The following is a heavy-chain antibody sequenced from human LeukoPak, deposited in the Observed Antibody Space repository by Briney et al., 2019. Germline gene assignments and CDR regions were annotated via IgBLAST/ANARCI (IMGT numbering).Heavy chain of an antibody. Sequence: PSETLSLTCIVSGGSISSYYWSWIRQPPGKGLEWIGYIYYSGSTNYNPSLKSRVTISVDTSKNQFSLKLSSVTAADTAVYYCARVEFGSGSTYFNYWGQGTLVTVSS. CDR1: GGSISSYY. CDR2: IYYSGST. V-gene: IGHV4-59*01. D-gene: IGHD3-10*01. CDR3: ARVEFGSGSTYFNY. J-gene: IGHJ4*02.